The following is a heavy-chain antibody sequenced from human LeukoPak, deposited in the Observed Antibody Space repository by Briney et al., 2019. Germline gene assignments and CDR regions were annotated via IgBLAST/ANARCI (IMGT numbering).Heavy chain of an antibody. Sequence: SVKVSCKASGGTFSSYAISWVRQAPGQGLEWMGGIIPIFGTANYAQKFQGRVTITTDESTSTAYMELSSLTSDDTAVYYCARDLLPMTKAGVVNDWGQGSLVIVSA. J-gene: IGHJ4*02. V-gene: IGHV1-69*05. CDR2: IIPIFGTA. CDR3: ARDLLPMTKAGVVND. CDR1: GGTFSSYA. D-gene: IGHD3-3*01.